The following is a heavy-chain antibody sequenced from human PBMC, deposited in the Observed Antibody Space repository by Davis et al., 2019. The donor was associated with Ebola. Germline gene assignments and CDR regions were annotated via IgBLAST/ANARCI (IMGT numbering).Heavy chain of an antibody. J-gene: IGHJ4*02. CDR3: ARDYYDSSGYNDY. Sequence: AVSVKGRFTISRDNSKNTLYLQMNSLRAEDTAVYYCARDYYDSSGYNDYWGQGTLVTISS. V-gene: IGHV3-30*03. D-gene: IGHD3-22*01.